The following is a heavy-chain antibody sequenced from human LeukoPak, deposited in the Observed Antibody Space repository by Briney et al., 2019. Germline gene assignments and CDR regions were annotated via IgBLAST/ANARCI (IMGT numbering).Heavy chain of an antibody. CDR3: AREGRLNPAIGVD. CDR2: INHSGST. Sequence: KSSETLSLTCAVYGGSFSGYYWSWIRQPPEKGLEWIGEINHSGSTNYNPSLKSRVTISVATSKNQFSLTVSSVTAADTAMYYCAREGRLNPAIGVDWGQGTLVTVSS. D-gene: IGHD6-19*01. CDR1: GGSFSGYY. V-gene: IGHV4-34*01. J-gene: IGHJ4*02.